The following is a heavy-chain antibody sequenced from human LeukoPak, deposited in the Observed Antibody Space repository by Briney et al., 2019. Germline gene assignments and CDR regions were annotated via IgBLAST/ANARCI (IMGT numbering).Heavy chain of an antibody. V-gene: IGHV3-66*01. D-gene: IGHD5-24*01. CDR3: AREGMGYFDS. CDR2: IYSGRFT. J-gene: IGHJ4*02. CDR1: GFNIKSNY. Sequence: GGSLRLSCAASGFNIKSNYMNWVRQAPGKELEWVAIIYSGRFTYYRDSVKGRFTIYRDNSKNTVYLQMNSLRVEDTAVYYCAREGMGYFDSWGQGTLVTVSS.